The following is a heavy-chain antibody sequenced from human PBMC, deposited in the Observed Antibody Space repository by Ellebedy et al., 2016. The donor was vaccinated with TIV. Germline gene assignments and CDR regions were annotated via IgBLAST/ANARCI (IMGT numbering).Heavy chain of an antibody. V-gene: IGHV3-23*01. CDR1: GFPFSNYV. Sequence: GGSLRLSCAASGFPFSNYVMSWVRQAPGKGLEWVSSISGSGISTYYADSVKGRFTISRDNSKNTLYLHMNSLGAEDTALYFCAKDQIRPYNSGWNDYWGQGTLVTVSS. CDR3: AKDQIRPYNSGWNDY. D-gene: IGHD6-19*01. CDR2: ISGSGIST. J-gene: IGHJ4*02.